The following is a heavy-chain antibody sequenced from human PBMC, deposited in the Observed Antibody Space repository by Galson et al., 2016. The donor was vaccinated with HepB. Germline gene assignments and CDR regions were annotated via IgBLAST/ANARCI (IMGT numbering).Heavy chain of an antibody. CDR2: VKSKTDGETT. Sequence: SLRLSCATSGFIFNSAWMSWVRQAPGKGLEWVGRVKSKTDGETTDYAAPVKGRFTISRDDSKNTFYLQMNSLRVEDTAVYYCGRDHSVVLTTAYNWFDPWGQGTLVTVSS. CDR3: GRDHSVVLTTAYNWFDP. CDR1: GFIFNSAW. D-gene: IGHD4-23*01. V-gene: IGHV3-15*05. J-gene: IGHJ5*02.